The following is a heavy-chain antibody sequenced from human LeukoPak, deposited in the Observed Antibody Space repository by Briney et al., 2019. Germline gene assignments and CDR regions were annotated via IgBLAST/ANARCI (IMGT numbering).Heavy chain of an antibody. CDR3: ARDSTPYGHSGY. J-gene: IGHJ4*02. D-gene: IGHD4-17*01. Sequence: SETLSLTCTVSGGSINNYYWSWIRQPPEKGLEWIGYIYYSGTTNFNPSLKSRVTISVDTSKNQFSLRLSSVTAADTAVYYCARDSTPYGHSGYWGQGTLVTVSP. CDR1: GGSINNYY. V-gene: IGHV4-59*01. CDR2: IYYSGTT.